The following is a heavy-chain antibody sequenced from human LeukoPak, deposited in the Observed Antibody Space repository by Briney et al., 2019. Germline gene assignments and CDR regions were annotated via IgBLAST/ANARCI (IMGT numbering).Heavy chain of an antibody. J-gene: IGHJ5*02. CDR3: ARVFCSSSHEMVCGFDP. CDR1: GYTFTSYG. Sequence: ASVKVSCKASGYTFTSYGISWVRQAPGQGLEWMGWISAYNGNTNCAQKLQGRVTMTTDTSTSTAYMELRSLRSDDTAVYYCARVFCSSSHEMVCGFDPWGQGTLVTVSS. CDR2: ISAYNGNT. D-gene: IGHD6-13*01. V-gene: IGHV1-18*01.